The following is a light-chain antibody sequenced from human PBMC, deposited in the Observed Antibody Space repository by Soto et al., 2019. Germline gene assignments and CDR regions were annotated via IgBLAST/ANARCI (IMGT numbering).Light chain of an antibody. J-gene: IGLJ2*01. CDR3: CSYAGSSTFV. V-gene: IGLV2-23*03. CDR1: SSDVGSYNL. CDR2: EGS. Sequence: QSALTQPASVSGSPGQSITISCTGTSSDVGSYNLVSWYQQYPGKAPKLMIYEGSKRPSGVSNRFSGSKSGNTASLTISGLQAEDEADYYCCSYAGSSTFVFGGGTKVTVL.